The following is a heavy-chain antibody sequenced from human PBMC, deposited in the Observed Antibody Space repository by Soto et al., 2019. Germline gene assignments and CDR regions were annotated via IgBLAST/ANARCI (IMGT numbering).Heavy chain of an antibody. Sequence: EVQLVESGGGLVKPGGSLRLSCAASGFTFTRYSMNWVRQAPGKGLEWVSSISSTTNYIYYGDSMKGRFTISRDNAKNSLYLEMNSLRAEDTAVYYCARESEEPTSHFAYWGQGTLVTVSS. V-gene: IGHV3-21*06. CDR3: ARESEEPTSHFAY. CDR2: ISSTTNYI. J-gene: IGHJ4*02. CDR1: GFTFTRYS. D-gene: IGHD1-1*01.